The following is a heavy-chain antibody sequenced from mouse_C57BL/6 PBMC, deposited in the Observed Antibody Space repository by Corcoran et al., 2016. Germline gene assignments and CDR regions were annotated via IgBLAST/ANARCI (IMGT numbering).Heavy chain of an antibody. CDR1: GYTFTDYN. CDR3: ARGLRLRWYLDV. V-gene: IGHV1-18*01. D-gene: IGHD1-1*01. J-gene: IGHJ1*03. Sequence: EVQLQQSGPELVKPGASVKIPCKASGYTFTDYNMDWVKQSHGKSLEWIGDINPNNGGTIYNQKFKGKATFTVAKSSSTAYMELRSLTSEDTAVYYCARGLRLRWYLDVWGTGTTVTVSS. CDR2: INPNNGGT.